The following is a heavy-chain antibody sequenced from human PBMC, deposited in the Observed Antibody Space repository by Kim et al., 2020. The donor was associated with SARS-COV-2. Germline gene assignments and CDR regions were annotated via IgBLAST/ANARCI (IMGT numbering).Heavy chain of an antibody. J-gene: IGHJ4*02. CDR3: AIRLPNPDYDILTGPFDY. Sequence: GESLKISCKGSGYSFTSYWISWVRQMPGKGLEWMGRIDPSDSYTNYSPSFQGHVTISADKSISTAYLQWSSLKASDTAMYYCAIRLPNPDYDILTGPFDYWGQGTLVTVSS. D-gene: IGHD3-9*01. CDR1: GYSFTSYW. CDR2: IDPSDSYT. V-gene: IGHV5-10-1*01.